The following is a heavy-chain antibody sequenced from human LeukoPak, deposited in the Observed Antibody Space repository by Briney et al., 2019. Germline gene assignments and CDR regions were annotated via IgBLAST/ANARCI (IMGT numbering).Heavy chain of an antibody. CDR3: ARDSRYYYYYYMDV. J-gene: IGHJ6*03. D-gene: IGHD2-2*01. CDR2: INQDGSEK. V-gene: IGHV3-7*01. Sequence: GGSLRLSCAASGFTFSSYWMSWVRQAPGKGLDGVANINQDGSEKYYVDSVKGRFTISRDNAKNSLYLQMNSLRAEDTAVYYCARDSRYYYYYYMDVWGKGTTVTVSS. CDR1: GFTFSSYW.